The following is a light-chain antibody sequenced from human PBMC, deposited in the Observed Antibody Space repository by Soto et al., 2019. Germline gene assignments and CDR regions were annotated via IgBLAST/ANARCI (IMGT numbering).Light chain of an antibody. CDR2: EVF. V-gene: IGLV1-40*01. CDR1: SSNIGAGYDF. J-gene: IGLJ1*01. Sequence: QSVLTQPPSVSGAPGQRVTISCTGSSSNIGAGYDFVSWYQHLPGTAPRLIIYEVFQRPSGAPDRFSGSKSGNTASLTVSGLQAADEADYFCKSYAGSNPYVFGSGTKATAL. CDR3: KSYAGSNPYV.